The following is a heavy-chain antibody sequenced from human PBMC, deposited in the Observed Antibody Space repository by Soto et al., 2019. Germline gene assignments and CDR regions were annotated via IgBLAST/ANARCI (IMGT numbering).Heavy chain of an antibody. CDR1: GFTFSSYS. CDR3: ARYTAPYSSSLDY. J-gene: IGHJ4*02. Sequence: EVQLVESGGGLVKPGGSLRLSCAASGFTFSSYSMNWVRQAPGKGLEWVSSISSSSSYIYYADSVKGRFTISRDNAKNSLYLQMNSLRAEDTAVYYGARYTAPYSSSLDYWGQGTLVTVSS. CDR2: ISSSSSYI. D-gene: IGHD6-13*01. V-gene: IGHV3-21*01.